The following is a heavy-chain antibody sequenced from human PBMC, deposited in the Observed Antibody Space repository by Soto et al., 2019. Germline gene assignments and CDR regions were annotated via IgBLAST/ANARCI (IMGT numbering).Heavy chain of an antibody. CDR3: ARPVGVTPGYWYFDL. Sequence: QVQLVESGGGVVQPGRSLRLSCAASGFTFSSYGMHWVRQAPGKGLEWVAVIWYDGSNKYYADSVKGRFTISRDNSKNPLYLQMNSLRAEDTAVYYCARPVGVTPGYWYFDLWGRGTLVTVSS. CDR1: GFTFSSYG. CDR2: IWYDGSNK. V-gene: IGHV3-33*01. D-gene: IGHD2-21*02. J-gene: IGHJ2*01.